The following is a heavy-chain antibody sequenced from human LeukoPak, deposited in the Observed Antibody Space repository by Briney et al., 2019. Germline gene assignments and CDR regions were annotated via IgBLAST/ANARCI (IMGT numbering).Heavy chain of an antibody. CDR3: ARDRIWAGYREAFDI. Sequence: GASVKDSCKASGYTFISYYMHWVRQAPGQGREWVGNINPNDGSKSYAKNFQDRITLTRDPSTNTVYTELSSLKSEDTAVYYCARDRIWAGYREAFDIWGQGTMVTVSS. D-gene: IGHD3/OR15-3a*01. CDR2: INPNDGSK. J-gene: IGHJ3*02. V-gene: IGHV1-46*01. CDR1: GYTFISYY.